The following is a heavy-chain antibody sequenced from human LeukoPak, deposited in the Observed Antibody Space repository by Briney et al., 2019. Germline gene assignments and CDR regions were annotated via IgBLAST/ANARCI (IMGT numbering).Heavy chain of an antibody. CDR3: ARTRVDWGKTFDY. Sequence: ASVKVSCKASGYTFTSHFMHWVRQAPGQGLEWMGIINPRGGSTSYTQKFQGRVTMTRDTSTSTVYMELRSLRSDDTAVYYCARTRVDWGKTFDYWGQGTLVTVSS. CDR2: INPRGGST. D-gene: IGHD3/OR15-3a*01. J-gene: IGHJ4*02. CDR1: GYTFTSHF. V-gene: IGHV1-46*01.